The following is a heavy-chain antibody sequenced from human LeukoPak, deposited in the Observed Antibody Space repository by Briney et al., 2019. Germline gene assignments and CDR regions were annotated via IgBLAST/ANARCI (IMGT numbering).Heavy chain of an antibody. CDR1: GFTFSDYY. CDR2: ISGNSRHT. D-gene: IGHD6-13*01. Sequence: PGGSLRLSCAASGFTFSDYYMTWIRQAPGKGLEWLSYISGNSRHTDYADSVKGRFIISRDNAKNSLYLQMNGLRVEDTAVYYCARNSYSLAAAGKSDHWGQGTLVTVSS. V-gene: IGHV3-11*06. J-gene: IGHJ4*02. CDR3: ARNSYSLAAAGKSDH.